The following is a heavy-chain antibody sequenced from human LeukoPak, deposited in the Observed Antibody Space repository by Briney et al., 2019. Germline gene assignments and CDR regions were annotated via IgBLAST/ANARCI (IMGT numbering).Heavy chain of an antibody. J-gene: IGHJ4*02. CDR1: GFTVSSNY. CDR3: AKGKAAAGIEDDY. Sequence: GGSLRLSCAASGFTVSSNYMSWVRQAPGKGLEWVSAISGSGGSTYYADSVKGRFTISRDNSKNTLYLQMNSLRAEDTAVYYCAKGKAAAGIEDDYWGQGTLVTVSS. V-gene: IGHV3-23*01. D-gene: IGHD6-13*01. CDR2: ISGSGGST.